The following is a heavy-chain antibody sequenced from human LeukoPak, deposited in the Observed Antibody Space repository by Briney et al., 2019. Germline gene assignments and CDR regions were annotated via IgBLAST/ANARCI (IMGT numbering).Heavy chain of an antibody. D-gene: IGHD7-27*01. V-gene: IGHV4-59*06. CDR1: GGSISSYY. CDR3: ARAPGDPLSLDAFDI. CDR2: IYYSGST. Sequence: PSETLSLTCTVSGGSISSYYWSWIRQPPGKGLEWIGYIYYSGSTYYNPSLKSRVTISVDTSKNQFSLKLSSVTAADTAVYYCARAPGDPLSLDAFDIWGQGTMVTVSS. J-gene: IGHJ3*02.